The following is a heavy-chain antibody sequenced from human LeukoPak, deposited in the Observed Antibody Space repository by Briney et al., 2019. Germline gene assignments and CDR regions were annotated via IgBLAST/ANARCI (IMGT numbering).Heavy chain of an antibody. CDR1: GGSVSSGSYC. V-gene: IGHV4-61*01. D-gene: IGHD3-22*01. Sequence: SETLSLTCTVSGGSVSSGSYCWSWIRQPPGKGLEWIGYIYYSGSTNYNPSLKSRVTISVDTSKNQFSLKLSSVTAADTAVYYCARGATYYYDSSGYRFDYWGQGTLVTVSS. CDR3: ARGATYYYDSSGYRFDY. CDR2: IYYSGST. J-gene: IGHJ4*02.